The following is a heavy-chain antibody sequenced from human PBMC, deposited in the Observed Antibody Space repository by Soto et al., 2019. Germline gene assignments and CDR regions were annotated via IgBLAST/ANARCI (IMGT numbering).Heavy chain of an antibody. D-gene: IGHD1-26*01. CDR3: ASAWGATHSYYYGMDV. CDR1: GGSISSGDYY. V-gene: IGHV4-30-4*01. J-gene: IGHJ6*02. CDR2: IYYSGST. Sequence: SETLSLTCTVSGGSISSGDYYWSWIRQPPGKGLEWIGYIYYSGSTYYNPSLKSRVTISVDTSKNQFSLKLSSVTAADTAVYYCASAWGATHSYYYGMDVWGQGTTVTVSS.